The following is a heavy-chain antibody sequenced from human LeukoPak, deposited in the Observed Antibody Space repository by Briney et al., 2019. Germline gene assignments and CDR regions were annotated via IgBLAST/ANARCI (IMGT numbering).Heavy chain of an antibody. V-gene: IGHV4-59*01. Sequence: SETLSLTCTVSGGSISSYYWSWIRQPPGKGLEWIGYIYYSGSTNYNPSLKSRVTISVDTSKNQFSLKLSSVTAADTAVYYCARSGQTTVVNYWFDPWGQGTLVTVSS. D-gene: IGHD4-23*01. CDR2: IYYSGST. J-gene: IGHJ5*02. CDR1: GGSISSYY. CDR3: ARSGQTTVVNYWFDP.